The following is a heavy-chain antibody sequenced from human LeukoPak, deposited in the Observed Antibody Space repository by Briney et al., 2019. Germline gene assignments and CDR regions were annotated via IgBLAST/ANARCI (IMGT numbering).Heavy chain of an antibody. CDR3: ARHEYSGSYYGLSWFDP. CDR1: GGSISSSGYY. CDR2: IYYSGST. J-gene: IGHJ5*02. Sequence: SETLSLTCSVSGGSISSSGYYWGWIRQPPGKGLEWIASIYYSGSTYYNPSLKSRVTISVDTSKNQLSLKLSSLTAADTAVYYCARHEYSGSYYGLSWFDPWGQGTLVTVYS. V-gene: IGHV4-39*01. D-gene: IGHD1-26*01.